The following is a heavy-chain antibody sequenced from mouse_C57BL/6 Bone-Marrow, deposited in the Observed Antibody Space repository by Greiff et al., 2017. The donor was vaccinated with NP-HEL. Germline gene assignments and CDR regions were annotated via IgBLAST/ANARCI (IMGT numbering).Heavy chain of an antibody. D-gene: IGHD2-3*01. CDR1: GYTFTSYW. Sequence: QVQLQQPGAELVKPGASVKLSCKASGYTFTSYWMHWVKQRPGQGLEWIGMIHPNSGSTNYNEKFKSKATLTVDKSSSTAYMQLSSLTSEDAAVYYCARRGYYVGLAYRGQGTLVTVSA. CDR2: IHPNSGST. V-gene: IGHV1-64*01. CDR3: ARRGYYVGLAY. J-gene: IGHJ3*01.